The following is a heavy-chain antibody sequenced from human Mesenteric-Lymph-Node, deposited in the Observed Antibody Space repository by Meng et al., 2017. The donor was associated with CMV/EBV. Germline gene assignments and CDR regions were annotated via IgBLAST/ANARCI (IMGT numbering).Heavy chain of an antibody. CDR3: TRVALGGRLGNLA. D-gene: IGHD1-26*01. CDR1: GLPFSRHW. Sequence: GESLKISCSVSGLPFSRHWMHWVRQAPGKGLVWVSRINSAGNTATYADSVKGRFTISRHNAKNTLYLQMNSLRAEDTAVYYCTRVALGGRLGNLAWGQGTLVTVSS. V-gene: IGHV3-74*01. CDR2: INSAGNTA. J-gene: IGHJ5*02.